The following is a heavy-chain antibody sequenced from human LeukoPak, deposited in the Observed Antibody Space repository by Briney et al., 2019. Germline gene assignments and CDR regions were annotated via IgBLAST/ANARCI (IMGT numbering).Heavy chain of an antibody. V-gene: IGHV3-33*01. CDR1: GFTFSRYG. CDR2: IWYDGSNK. J-gene: IGHJ4*02. CDR3: ARHQIGSTGYYFDY. Sequence: PERSLRLSCAASGFTFSRYGVHWVRQAPGKGLEWVAVIWYDGSNKNYIDSVKGRFTISRDNSKNTLYLQMNSLRAKDTAVYYCARHQIGSTGYYFDYRGQGSLVTVSS. D-gene: IGHD3-22*01.